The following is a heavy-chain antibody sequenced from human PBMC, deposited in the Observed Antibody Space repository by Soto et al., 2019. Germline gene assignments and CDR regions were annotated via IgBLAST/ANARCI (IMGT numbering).Heavy chain of an antibody. V-gene: IGHV1-2*02. CDR2: INPNSGGT. Sequence: VFCRAYGYTFTDYYMHWVRQAPGQGLEWMGWINPNSGGTNYAQKFQGRVTMTRDTSISTAYMELSRLRSDDTAVYYCLRGGGMDVWGQGTTVTVSS. CDR3: LRGGGMDV. J-gene: IGHJ6*02. D-gene: IGHD3-10*01. CDR1: GYTFTDYY.